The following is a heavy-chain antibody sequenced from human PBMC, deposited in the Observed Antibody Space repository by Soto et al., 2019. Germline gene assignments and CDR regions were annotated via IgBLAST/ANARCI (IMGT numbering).Heavy chain of an antibody. CDR1: GGSVSNDNFY. CDR2: VHSSGIT. CDR3: ARGLTMGQLPSHFDH. Sequence: SETLSLTCTVSGGSVSNDNFYWSWIRQPPGKGLEWIGYVHSSGITNYNPSLKRRVTISVDTSGNQFSLRLSSVTAADTAVYYCARGLTMGQLPSHFDHRGQVXLVPV. V-gene: IGHV4-61*01. D-gene: IGHD3-16*01. J-gene: IGHJ5*02.